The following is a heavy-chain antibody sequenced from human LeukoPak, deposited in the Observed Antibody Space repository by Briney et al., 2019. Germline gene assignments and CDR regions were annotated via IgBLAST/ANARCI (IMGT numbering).Heavy chain of an antibody. CDR2: IKGKTDGGTT. Sequence: GGSLRLSCAASGFTFSNAWMSWVRQAPGKGLEWVGRIKGKTDGGTTDYAAPVKGRFTISRDDSKNTLYLQMNSLKTEDTAVYYCTTDAGSYSSSWYIYDYWGQGTLVTVSS. V-gene: IGHV3-15*01. CDR1: GFTFSNAW. CDR3: TTDAGSYSSSWYIYDY. J-gene: IGHJ4*02. D-gene: IGHD6-13*01.